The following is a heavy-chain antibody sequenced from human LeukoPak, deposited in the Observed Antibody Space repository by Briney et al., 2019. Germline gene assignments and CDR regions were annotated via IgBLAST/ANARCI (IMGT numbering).Heavy chain of an antibody. CDR3: ARGVDYYENSGTIDY. V-gene: IGHV3-33*08. CDR1: GFTFSRFS. D-gene: IGHD3-22*01. J-gene: IGHJ4*02. Sequence: GGSLRLSCAASGFTFSRFSLNWVRQPPGKGLEWVAIIWYDGSNKTYEDSVKGRFTISRDNSKNTLYLQMNSLRAEDTAVYYCARGVDYYENSGTIDYWGQGTLVTVSS. CDR2: IWYDGSNK.